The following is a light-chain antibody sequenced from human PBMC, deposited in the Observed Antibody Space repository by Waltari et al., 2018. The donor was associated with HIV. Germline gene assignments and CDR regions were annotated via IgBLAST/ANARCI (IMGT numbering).Light chain of an antibody. Sequence: QSALTQPPSASGSPGQSVTISCTGSSSDVGHYNYVSWYQQHPGNAPKLMIYEVTKRPSGVPDRFSGSKSGNTASLTGSGLQAEDEADYYCSSYADNTGVVGGGTKLTVL. CDR2: EVT. CDR1: SSDVGHYNY. V-gene: IGLV2-8*01. CDR3: SSYADNTGV. J-gene: IGLJ2*01.